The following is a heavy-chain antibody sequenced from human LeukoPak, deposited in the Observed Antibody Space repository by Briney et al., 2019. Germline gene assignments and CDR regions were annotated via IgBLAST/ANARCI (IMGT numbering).Heavy chain of an antibody. CDR3: ARAPGRDAFDI. CDR1: GFTFSSYS. V-gene: IGHV3-21*01. Sequence: PGGSLRLSCAASGFTFSSYSMNWVRQAPGKGLEWVSSISSISSYIYYADSVKGRFTISRDNAKNSLYLQMNSLRAEDTAVYYCARAPGRDAFDIWGQETMVTVSS. CDR2: ISSISSYI. J-gene: IGHJ3*02.